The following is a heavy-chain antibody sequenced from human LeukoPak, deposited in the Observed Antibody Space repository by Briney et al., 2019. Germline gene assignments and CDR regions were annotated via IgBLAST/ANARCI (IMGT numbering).Heavy chain of an antibody. V-gene: IGHV5-51*01. Sequence: ICCIAFGAICSTYWIGWVRPLPGKGLEWIGMIYPADSSIISSPSFRGHVSLATAKSNNTASLQWSTLTTSAAAIYYCASYTSYQSHDSLYYFDNWGQGTPVTVSS. CDR3: ASYTSYQSHDSLYYFDN. CDR2: IYPADSSI. J-gene: IGHJ4*02. D-gene: IGHD3-22*01. CDR1: GAICSTYW.